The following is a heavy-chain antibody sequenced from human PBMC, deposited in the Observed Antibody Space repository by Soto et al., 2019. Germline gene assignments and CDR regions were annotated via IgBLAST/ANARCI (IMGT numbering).Heavy chain of an antibody. D-gene: IGHD1-26*01. Sequence: QVQLVESGGGVVQPGRSLRLSCAASGFTFSSYGMHWVRQAPGKGLEWVAVIWYDGSNKYYADSVKGRFTISRDNSKNTLYLQMNSLRAEDTAVYYCARPDPGDWYFDLWGRGTLVTVSS. CDR3: ARPDPGDWYFDL. CDR2: IWYDGSNK. CDR1: GFTFSSYG. J-gene: IGHJ2*01. V-gene: IGHV3-33*01.